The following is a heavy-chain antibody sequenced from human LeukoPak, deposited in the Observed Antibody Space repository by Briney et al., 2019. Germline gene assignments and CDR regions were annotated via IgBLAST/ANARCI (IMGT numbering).Heavy chain of an antibody. CDR2: MSGSGSST. D-gene: IGHD2-2*01. V-gene: IGHV3-23*01. J-gene: IGHJ6*03. CDR3: ARTFTSSRAHYYYYYYMGV. Sequence: GGSLRLSCAASGFTFSSYGLNWARQAPGKGLEWVSGMSGSGSSTYYADSVKGRFTISRDNSKNTLYLQMSSLRAEDTAVYYCARTFTSSRAHYYYYYYMGVWGKGTTVTISS. CDR1: GFTFSSYG.